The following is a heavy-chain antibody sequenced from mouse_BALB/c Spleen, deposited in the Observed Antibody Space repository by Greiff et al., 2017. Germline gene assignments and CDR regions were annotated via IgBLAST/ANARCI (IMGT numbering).Heavy chain of an antibody. V-gene: IGHV1-7*01. CDR2: INPSTGYT. CDR1: GYTFTSYW. Sequence: QVHVKQSGAELAKPGASVKMSCKASGYTFTSYWMHWVKQRPGQGLEWIGYINPSTGYTEYNQKFKDKATLTADKSSSTAYMQLSSLTSEDSAVYYCARWGTTVVEGWYFDVWGAGTTVTVSS. J-gene: IGHJ1*01. D-gene: IGHD1-1*01. CDR3: ARWGTTVVEGWYFDV.